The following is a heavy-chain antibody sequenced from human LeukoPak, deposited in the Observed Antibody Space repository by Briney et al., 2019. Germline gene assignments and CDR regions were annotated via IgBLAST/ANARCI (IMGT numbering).Heavy chain of an antibody. CDR3: AKDYYDSSGYHDGGY. Sequence: GGSLRLSCAVSGFIFSSHGMNWVRQAPGKGLEWVAVISYDGSNKYYADSVKGRFTISRDNSKNTLYLQMNSLRAEDTAVYYCAKDYYDSSGYHDGGYWGQGTLVTVSS. V-gene: IGHV3-30*18. CDR2: ISYDGSNK. D-gene: IGHD3-22*01. CDR1: GFIFSSHG. J-gene: IGHJ4*02.